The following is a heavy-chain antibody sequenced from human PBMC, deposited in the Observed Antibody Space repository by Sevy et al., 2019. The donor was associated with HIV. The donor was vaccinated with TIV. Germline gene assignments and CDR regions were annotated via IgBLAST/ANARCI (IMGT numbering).Heavy chain of an antibody. J-gene: IGHJ4*02. D-gene: IGHD3-3*01. Sequence: GGSLRLSCAASGFTFSSYAMSWVRQAPGKGLEWVSAISGSGGSTYYADSVKGRFTISRDNSKNTLNLQMNSLRAEDTAVYYCAKERPINDFWSGYSDYWGQGTLVTVSS. CDR3: AKERPINDFWSGYSDY. CDR2: ISGSGGST. V-gene: IGHV3-23*01. CDR1: GFTFSSYA.